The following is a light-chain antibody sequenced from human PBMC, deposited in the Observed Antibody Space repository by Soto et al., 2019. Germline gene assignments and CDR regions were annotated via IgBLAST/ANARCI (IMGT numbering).Light chain of an antibody. Sequence: EIVITQPPGTLSLYPGERATLSCRTSQSVSSNYLAWYQHKPGQAPRLFIYGASSRATGIPDRFSGSGSGTDFTLTISILQAEDFVVYCWKQYGIPPRTFGQGTKVDI. J-gene: IGKJ1*01. CDR3: KQYGIPPRT. CDR2: GAS. V-gene: IGKV3-20*01. CDR1: QSVSSNY.